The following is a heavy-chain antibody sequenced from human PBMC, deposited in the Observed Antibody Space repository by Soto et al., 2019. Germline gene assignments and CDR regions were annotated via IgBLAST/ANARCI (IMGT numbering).Heavy chain of an antibody. CDR2: ISYDGSNK. CDR1: GFTFSGYA. Sequence: GALRLSCAASGFTFSGYAMHWVRQAPGKGLEWVAVISYDGSNKYYADSVKGRFTISRDNSKNTLYLQMNSLRAEDTAVYYCARGSRGSGFYYYGMDVWGQGTTVTVSS. D-gene: IGHD3-10*01. CDR3: ARGSRGSGFYYYGMDV. J-gene: IGHJ6*02. V-gene: IGHV3-30-3*01.